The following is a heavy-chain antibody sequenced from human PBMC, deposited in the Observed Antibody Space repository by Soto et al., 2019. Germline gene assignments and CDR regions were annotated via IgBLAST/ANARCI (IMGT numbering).Heavy chain of an antibody. CDR1: GGTFSSYT. V-gene: IGHV1-69*08. CDR3: AGDYGYYGSGMFDP. Sequence: QVQLVQSGAEVKKPGSSVKVSCKASGGTFSSYTISWVRQAPGQGLEWMGRIIPILGIANYAQKFQGRVTITADKSTSTAYMELSSLRSEDTAVYYCAGDYGYYGSGMFDPWGQGTLVTVSS. CDR2: IIPILGIA. J-gene: IGHJ5*02. D-gene: IGHD3-10*01.